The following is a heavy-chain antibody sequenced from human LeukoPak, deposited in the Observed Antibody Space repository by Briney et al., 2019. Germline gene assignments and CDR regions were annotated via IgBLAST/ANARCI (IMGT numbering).Heavy chain of an antibody. CDR2: IDYSGSS. D-gene: IGHD4-17*01. Sequence: SETLSLTCTVSGGSISSSDYYWGWIRQPPGKGLAWIGSIDYSGSSYYIPSLRSRVTRSVDTSKSQFSLILTSVTAADTAVCYCASSHDYGDSFDSWGQGTLVTVSS. J-gene: IGHJ4*02. V-gene: IGHV4-39*07. CDR1: GGSISSSDYY. CDR3: ASSHDYGDSFDS.